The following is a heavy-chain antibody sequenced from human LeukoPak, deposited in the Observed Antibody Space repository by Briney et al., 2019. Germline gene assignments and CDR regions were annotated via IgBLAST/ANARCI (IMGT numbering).Heavy chain of an antibody. V-gene: IGHV3-23*01. CDR1: GFTFSSYA. CDR2: LSGSGGNT. CDR3: AKGSYYYDSADYFDY. D-gene: IGHD3-22*01. Sequence: PGGSLRLSCAASGFTFSSYAMSWVRQAPGKGLEWVSTLSGSGGNTYYADSVKGWVTISRDNSKNTLYLQMNSLRAEDTAVYHCAKGSYYYDSADYFDYWGQGTLVTVSS. J-gene: IGHJ4*02.